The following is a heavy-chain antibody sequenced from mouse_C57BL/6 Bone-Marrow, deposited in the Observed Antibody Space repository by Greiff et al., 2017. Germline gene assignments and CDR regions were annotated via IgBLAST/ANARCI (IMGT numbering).Heavy chain of an antibody. V-gene: IGHV1-55*01. J-gene: IGHJ1*03. CDR1: GYTFTSYW. D-gene: IGHD1-1*02. CDR2: IYPGSGST. Sequence: QVQLQQPGAELVKPGASVKMSCKASGYTFTSYWITWVKQRPGQGLEWIGDIYPGSGSTNYNEKFKSKATLTVDTSSNTAYMQLSSLTSEDSAVYYCSRGGPWYFDVWGTGTTVAVSS. CDR3: SRGGPWYFDV.